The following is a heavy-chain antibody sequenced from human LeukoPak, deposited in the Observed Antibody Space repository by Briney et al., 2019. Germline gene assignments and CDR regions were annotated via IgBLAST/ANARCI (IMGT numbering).Heavy chain of an antibody. CDR2: INPSSGST. CDR3: ARTSSSGGGKFDY. CDR1: GYTFTGYY. V-gene: IGHV1-46*01. Sequence: ASVKVSCKASGYTFTGYYMHWVRQAPGQGLEWMGIINPSSGSTSYAQKFQGRVTMTRDTSTSTVYMELSSLRSEDTAVYYCARTSSSGGGKFDYWGQGTLVTVSS. D-gene: IGHD6-19*01. J-gene: IGHJ4*02.